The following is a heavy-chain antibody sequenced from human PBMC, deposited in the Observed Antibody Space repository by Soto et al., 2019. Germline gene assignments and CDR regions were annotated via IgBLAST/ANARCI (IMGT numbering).Heavy chain of an antibody. D-gene: IGHD2-15*01. Sequence: GESLKISCRGSGYSFTSYWVGWVRQMPGKGLERLGIIYPGDSDTRYSPSFQGQVTISADKSISTAYLQWSSLKASDTAMYYCARHSPDCSGGSCYLSSWFDPWGQGTLVTVSS. CDR3: ARHSPDCSGGSCYLSSWFDP. V-gene: IGHV5-51*01. CDR1: GYSFTSYW. J-gene: IGHJ5*02. CDR2: IYPGDSDT.